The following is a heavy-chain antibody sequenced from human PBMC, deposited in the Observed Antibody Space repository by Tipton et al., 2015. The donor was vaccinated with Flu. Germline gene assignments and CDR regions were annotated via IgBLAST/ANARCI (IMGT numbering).Heavy chain of an antibody. D-gene: IGHD2-21*01. J-gene: IGHJ3*02. Sequence: SLRLSCAGSGFTFNDYAMHWVRQAPGKGLEWVSGISWNSGSMGYADSVKGRFTISRDNAKNSLYLQLNSLRAEDTALYYCAKALGDSGSDASDSRGQGSMPGVSS. CDR3: AKALGDSGSDASDS. CDR1: GFTFNDYA. CDR2: ISWNSGSM. V-gene: IGHV3-9*01.